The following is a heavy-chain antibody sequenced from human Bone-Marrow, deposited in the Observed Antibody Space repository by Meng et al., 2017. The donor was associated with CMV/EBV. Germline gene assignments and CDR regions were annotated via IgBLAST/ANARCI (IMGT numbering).Heavy chain of an antibody. V-gene: IGHV1-18*01. CDR3: ARVPRSPSGDYGMDV. CDR2: ISAYNGNT. Sequence: ASVKVSCKASGYTFTSYGISWVRQAPGQGLEWMGWISAYNGNTNYAQKLQGRVTMTTDTSTSTAYMELRSPRSDDTAVYYCARVPRSPSGDYGMDVWGQGTTVTGSS. D-gene: IGHD2-15*01. J-gene: IGHJ6*01. CDR1: GYTFTSYG.